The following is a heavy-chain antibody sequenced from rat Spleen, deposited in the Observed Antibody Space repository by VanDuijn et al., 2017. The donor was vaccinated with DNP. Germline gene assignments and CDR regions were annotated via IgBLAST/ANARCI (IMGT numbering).Heavy chain of an antibody. D-gene: IGHD4-3*01. CDR2: IRYDGGSS. V-gene: IGHV5-22*01. J-gene: IGHJ2*01. CDR3: ARWNSGHFDY. Sequence: EVKLVESGGGLVQPGRSLKLSCTASGFTFSNFYMAWIRQAPTKGLEWVAYIRYDGGSSKYGDSVKGRFTISRDNAKNTLYLQMNSLRSEDMATYYCARWNSGHFDYWGQGVMVPVSS. CDR1: GFTFSNFY.